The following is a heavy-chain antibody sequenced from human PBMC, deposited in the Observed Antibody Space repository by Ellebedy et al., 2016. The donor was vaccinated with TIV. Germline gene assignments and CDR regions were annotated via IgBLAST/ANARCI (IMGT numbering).Heavy chain of an antibody. CDR2: ITWRGST. CDR1: GGSVSSGRSH. CDR3: PREEGFGGAWFDP. Sequence: MPSETLSLTCSVYGGSVSSGRSHWSWVRTPQGQGREWIGYITWRGSTNYNPSLTRRITISMDTAKNQIALMVRSVTAADTAIYYWPREEGFGGAWFDPWGQGTLVIVSS. J-gene: IGHJ5*02. V-gene: IGHV4-61*01. D-gene: IGHD3-10*01.